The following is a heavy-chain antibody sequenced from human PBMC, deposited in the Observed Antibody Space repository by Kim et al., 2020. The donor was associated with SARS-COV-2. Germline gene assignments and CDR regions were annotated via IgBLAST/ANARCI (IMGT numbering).Heavy chain of an antibody. J-gene: IGHJ6*02. CDR1: GYTFTGYY. CDR2: INPNSGGT. D-gene: IGHD6-13*01. CDR3: ARGIAAAGTSPNYYGMDV. Sequence: ASVKVSCKASGYTFTGYYMHWVRQAPGQGLEWMGWINPNSGGTNYAQKFQGRVTMTRDTSISTAYMELSRLRSDDTAVYYCARGIAAAGTSPNYYGMDVWGQGTTVTVSS. V-gene: IGHV1-2*02.